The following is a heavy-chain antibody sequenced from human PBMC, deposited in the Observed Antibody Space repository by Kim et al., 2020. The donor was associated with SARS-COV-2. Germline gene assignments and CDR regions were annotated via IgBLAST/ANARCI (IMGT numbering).Heavy chain of an antibody. CDR3: AKFLYYYGSSGYYNLDY. Sequence: GRSLRLSCAASGFTFSSYALSWVRQAPGKGLEWVSTISSGSSTYYADSVKGRFTTSRDNSKDTLYLQMNSLRAEDTAVYYCAKFLYYYGSSGYYNLDYWGQGTLVTVSS. CDR1: GFTFSSYA. D-gene: IGHD3-22*01. J-gene: IGHJ4*02. CDR2: ISSGSST. V-gene: IGHV3-23*01.